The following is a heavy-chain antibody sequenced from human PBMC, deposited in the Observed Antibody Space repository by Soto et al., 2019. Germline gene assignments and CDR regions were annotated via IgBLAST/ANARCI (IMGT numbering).Heavy chain of an antibody. CDR1: GFTFTSYA. D-gene: IGHD1-26*01. CDR3: AIPGSYDYQVFDY. V-gene: IGHV3-23*01. CDR2: ISGSGGST. Sequence: EVQLLESGGGLVQPGGSLRLSCAASGFTFTSYAMSWVRQAPGRGLEWVSTISGSGGSTYYAASMKGRFTISRDNSNNTLYLQMNSLRVEDTAVYYCAIPGSYDYQVFDYWGQGTLLTVSS. J-gene: IGHJ4*02.